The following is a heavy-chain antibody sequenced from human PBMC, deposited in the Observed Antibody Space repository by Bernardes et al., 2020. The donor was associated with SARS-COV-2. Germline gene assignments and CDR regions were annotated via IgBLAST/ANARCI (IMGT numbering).Heavy chain of an antibody. J-gene: IGHJ6*02. CDR3: ARDNFFRDAANNRNYYGSGSYLYYYYGMDV. CDR2: IYYSGST. Sequence: SETLSLTCTVSGGSISSGGYYWSWIRQHPGKGLEWIGYIYYSGSTYYNPSLKSRVTISVDTSKNQFSLKLSSVTAADTAVYYCARDNFFRDAANNRNYYGSGSYLYYYYGMDVWGQGTTVTVSS. CDR1: GGSISSGGYY. V-gene: IGHV4-31*03. D-gene: IGHD3-10*01.